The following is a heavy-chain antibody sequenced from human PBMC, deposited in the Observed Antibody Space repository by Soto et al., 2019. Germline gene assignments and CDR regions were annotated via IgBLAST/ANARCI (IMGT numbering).Heavy chain of an antibody. J-gene: IGHJ6*02. V-gene: IGHV4-4*07. CDR3: ARDRGSSWPFYGMDV. CDR1: GGSISSYY. D-gene: IGHD6-13*01. Sequence: SETLSLTCAVSGGSISSYYWSWIRQPAGKGLEWIGRIYTSGSTNYNPSLKSRVTMSVDTSKNQFSLKLSSVTAADTAVYYCARDRGSSWPFYGMDVWGQGTTVTVSS. CDR2: IYTSGST.